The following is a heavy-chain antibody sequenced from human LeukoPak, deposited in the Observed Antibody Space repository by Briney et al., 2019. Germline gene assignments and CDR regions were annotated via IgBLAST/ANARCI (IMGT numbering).Heavy chain of an antibody. Sequence: SETLSLTCAVHGGSFSGYYWSWIRQPPGKGLEWIGEINHSGSTNYNPSLKSRVTISVDTSKNQFSLKLSSVTAADTAVYYCARGPWYDFWSGYYGHWGQGTLVTVSP. V-gene: IGHV4-34*01. CDR3: ARGPWYDFWSGYYGH. J-gene: IGHJ4*02. CDR2: INHSGST. D-gene: IGHD3-3*01. CDR1: GGSFSGYY.